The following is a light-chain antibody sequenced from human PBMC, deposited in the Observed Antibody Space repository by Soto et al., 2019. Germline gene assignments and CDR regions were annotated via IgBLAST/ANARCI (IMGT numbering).Light chain of an antibody. CDR2: GAS. Sequence: EILMTQSPDTLSVSPGESATLSCRASQRVYSNLAWYQQRPGQAPRLLIYGASTRATGVPARFSGRGSGTEFTLTISSLQSEDFAVYYCQQRKNWQVTFGQGTRLEIK. V-gene: IGKV3-15*01. J-gene: IGKJ5*01. CDR1: QRVYSN. CDR3: QQRKNWQVT.